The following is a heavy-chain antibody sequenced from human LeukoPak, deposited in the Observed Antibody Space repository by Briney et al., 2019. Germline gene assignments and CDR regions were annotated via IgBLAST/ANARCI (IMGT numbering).Heavy chain of an antibody. CDR3: ARDYLSRYSSGWYSSFDI. Sequence: GASVKVSCRASGYTFTTNGISWVRQAPGQGLEWMAWISPYNGDTKYAQELQGRLTVTTDTSTSTAYMELRSLRSDDTAVYYCARDYLSRYSSGWYSSFDIWGQGTMVTVSS. D-gene: IGHD6-19*01. CDR2: ISPYNGDT. V-gene: IGHV1-18*04. J-gene: IGHJ3*02. CDR1: GYTFTTNG.